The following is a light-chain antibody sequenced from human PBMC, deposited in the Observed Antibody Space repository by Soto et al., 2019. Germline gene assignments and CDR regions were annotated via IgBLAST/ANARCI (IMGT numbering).Light chain of an antibody. Sequence: EIVVTQSPDTLSLSPGGRATLSCRASQSVGSSLAWYQQKPGQAPLLLIYDASNRPTGIPARFSGSGSGTDFTLTISSLEPEDFAVYFCQQRSRSLTFGGGTRVEIK. CDR2: DAS. V-gene: IGKV3-11*01. CDR3: QQRSRSLT. J-gene: IGKJ4*01. CDR1: QSVGSS.